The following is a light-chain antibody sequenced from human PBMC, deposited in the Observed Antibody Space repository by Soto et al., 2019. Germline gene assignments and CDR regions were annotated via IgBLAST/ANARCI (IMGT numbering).Light chain of an antibody. Sequence: DIQMTQSPSTLSASVGDRVTITCRASQSISSWLAWYQQKPGKAPKLLIYDASSLESGVPSRFSGSGSGTEFTLTISSLQPDDVVTYYCQQYNSYPWTFGQGTKVEIK. J-gene: IGKJ1*01. CDR1: QSISSW. CDR2: DAS. CDR3: QQYNSYPWT. V-gene: IGKV1-5*01.